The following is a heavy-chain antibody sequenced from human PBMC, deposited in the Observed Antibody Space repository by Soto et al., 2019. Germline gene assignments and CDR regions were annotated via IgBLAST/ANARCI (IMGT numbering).Heavy chain of an antibody. D-gene: IGHD2-21*01. CDR2: IYWDDDK. J-gene: IGHJ4*02. V-gene: IGHV2-5*02. CDR1: GFSLSTSGVG. Sequence: QITLKESGPTLVKPTQTLTLTCTFSGFSLSTSGVGVGWIRQPPGKALEWLALIYWDDDKRYSPSLKSRLTITKDTSKNQVVLTMTHMDPVDTATYYCAHRPSRAYCGGDCYDYWGQGTLVTVSS. CDR3: AHRPSRAYCGGDCYDY.